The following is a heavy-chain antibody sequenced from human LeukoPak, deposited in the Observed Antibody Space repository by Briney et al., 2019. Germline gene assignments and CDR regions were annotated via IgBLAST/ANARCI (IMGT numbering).Heavy chain of an antibody. Sequence: PGGSLRLSCAASGFTFSSYGMSWVRQVPGKGLEWVSAISGSGGSTYYADSVKGRFTISRDNSKNTLYLQMNSLRAEDTAVYYCARVVPPTDYGSGSYFWDPYYFDYWGQGTLVTVSS. J-gene: IGHJ4*02. CDR2: ISGSGGST. V-gene: IGHV3-23*01. D-gene: IGHD3-10*01. CDR1: GFTFSSYG. CDR3: ARVVPPTDYGSGSYFWDPYYFDY.